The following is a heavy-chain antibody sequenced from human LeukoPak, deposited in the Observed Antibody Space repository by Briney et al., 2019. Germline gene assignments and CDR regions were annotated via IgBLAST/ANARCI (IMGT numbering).Heavy chain of an antibody. CDR1: GGSISSYY. CDR2: LSKSGNT. D-gene: IGHD4-17*01. V-gene: IGHV4-59*12. J-gene: IGHJ4*02. Sequence: SETLSLTCTVSGGSISSYYWSWIRLPPGKGLEWIGYLSKSGNTNYSPSLKSRVTIFGDTSKNQFFLKLSSVTAADTAVYYCATYFYGEYGSYYFDYWGQGTLVTVSS. CDR3: ATYFYGEYGSYYFDY.